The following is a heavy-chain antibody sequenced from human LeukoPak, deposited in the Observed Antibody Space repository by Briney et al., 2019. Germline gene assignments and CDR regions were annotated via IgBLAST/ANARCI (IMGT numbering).Heavy chain of an antibody. V-gene: IGHV3-48*01. Sequence: GGSLRLSCTGSGFTFSTYFINWVRQAPGKGLEWVSYISGSGNTINYADSVKGRFTVTRDNAKNSVFLQMNSLRVEDTAVYYCARTSGSNSGPIDYWGQGTLVTVSS. D-gene: IGHD1-26*01. CDR1: GFTFSTYF. J-gene: IGHJ4*02. CDR2: ISGSGNTI. CDR3: ARTSGSNSGPIDY.